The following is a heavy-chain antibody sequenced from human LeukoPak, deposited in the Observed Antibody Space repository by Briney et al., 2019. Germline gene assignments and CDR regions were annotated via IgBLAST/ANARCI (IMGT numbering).Heavy chain of an antibody. CDR2: INPNSGGT. CDR1: GYTFTGYY. V-gene: IGHV1-2*02. D-gene: IGHD3-16*02. J-gene: IGHJ4*02. Sequence: GASVKVSCKASGYTFTGYYMHWVRQAPGQGLEWMGWINPNSGGTHYAQKFQGRATMTRDTSISTAYMQLSRLRSDDTAVYYCARGRRGIIDYFDYWGQGTLVTVSS. CDR3: ARGRRGIIDYFDY.